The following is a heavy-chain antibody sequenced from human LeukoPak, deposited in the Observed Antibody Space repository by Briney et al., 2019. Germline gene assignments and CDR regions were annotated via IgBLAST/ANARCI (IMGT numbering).Heavy chain of an antibody. Sequence: GGSLRLSCAASGFTFSSYAMHWVRQAPGKGLEWVAVISYDGSNKYYADSVKGRFTISRDNSKNTLYLQMNSLRAEDTAVYYCASMQVYSSSTSCYDIGMDVWGKGTTVTVSS. CDR2: ISYDGSNK. CDR1: GFTFSSYA. J-gene: IGHJ6*04. V-gene: IGHV3-30-3*01. D-gene: IGHD2-2*01. CDR3: ASMQVYSSSTSCYDIGMDV.